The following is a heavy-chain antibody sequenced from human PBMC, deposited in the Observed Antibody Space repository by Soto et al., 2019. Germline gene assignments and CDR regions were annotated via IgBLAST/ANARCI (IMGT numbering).Heavy chain of an antibody. CDR3: YGGYGGNRAY. D-gene: IGHD2-15*01. Sequence: QVQLQESGPGLVKPSQTLSLTCTVSGGSISSGGYYWSWIRQHPGKGLEWIGYIYYSGSTYYNPSLKSRVTISMDTSKSQFSLKLTSATAADTAVYHCYGGYGGNRAYWGQGTLVTVSS. J-gene: IGHJ4*02. V-gene: IGHV4-31*03. CDR1: GGSISSGGYY. CDR2: IYYSGST.